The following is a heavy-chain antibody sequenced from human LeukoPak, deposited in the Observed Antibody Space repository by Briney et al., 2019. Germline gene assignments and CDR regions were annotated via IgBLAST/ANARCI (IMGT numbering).Heavy chain of an antibody. CDR1: GGSISSSSYY. V-gene: IGHV4-39*07. D-gene: IGHD6-19*01. J-gene: IGHJ4*02. Sequence: PSETLSLTCTVSGGSISSSSYYWGWIRQPPGKGLEWIGSFYYSGSTYYNPSLKSRVTISVDTSKNQFSLKLSSVTAADTAVYYCARTSSSGLVGGYYFDYWGQGTLVTVSS. CDR2: FYYSGST. CDR3: ARTSSSGLVGGYYFDY.